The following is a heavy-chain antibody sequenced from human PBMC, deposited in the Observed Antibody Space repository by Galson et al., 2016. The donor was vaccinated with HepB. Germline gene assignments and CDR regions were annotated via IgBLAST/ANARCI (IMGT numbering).Heavy chain of an antibody. D-gene: IGHD5-24*01. CDR3: AKDDDDYNDAFDI. CDR1: GFSVSSNY. CDR2: IYSGGST. V-gene: IGHV3-53*01. J-gene: IGHJ3*02. Sequence: SLRLSCAASGFSVSSNYIIWVRQAPGKGLEWVSAIYSGGSTYYADAVKGRFTISRDNSKNTLYLQMNSLRAEDTAVYYCAKDDDDYNDAFDIWGQGTMVTVSS.